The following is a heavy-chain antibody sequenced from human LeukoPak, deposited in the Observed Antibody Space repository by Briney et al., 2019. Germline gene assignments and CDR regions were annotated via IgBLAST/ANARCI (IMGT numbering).Heavy chain of an antibody. CDR1: GGSISSYY. J-gene: IGHJ6*03. V-gene: IGHV4-59*01. CDR2: IYYSGST. Sequence: PSETLSLTCTASGGSISSYYWSWIRQPPGKGLEWIGYIYYSGSTNYNPSLKSRVTISVDTSKNQFSLKLSSVTAADTAVYYCARAGDSYGYNYYYMDVWGKGTTVTVSS. D-gene: IGHD5-18*01. CDR3: ARAGDSYGYNYYYMDV.